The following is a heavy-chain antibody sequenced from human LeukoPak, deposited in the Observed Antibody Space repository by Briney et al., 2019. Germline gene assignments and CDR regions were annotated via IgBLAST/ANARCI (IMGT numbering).Heavy chain of an antibody. D-gene: IGHD3-10*01. CDR3: ARERPTLLTRIRGIATAPDH. V-gene: IGHV1-2*02. Sequence: GSVKVSCKTSGCVFTAYYIHWVRQAPGQGLEWLGFVKPDTGATNSAQQLQGRVSMTSDASVTTAYMELSGLTSDDTALYFCARERPTLLTRIRGIATAPDHWGQGTLVTVSS. CDR1: GCVFTAYY. J-gene: IGHJ5*02. CDR2: VKPDTGAT.